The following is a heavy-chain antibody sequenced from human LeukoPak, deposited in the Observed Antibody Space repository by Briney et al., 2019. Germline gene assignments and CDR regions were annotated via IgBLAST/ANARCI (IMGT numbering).Heavy chain of an antibody. J-gene: IGHJ1*01. D-gene: IGHD6-19*01. CDR2: ISSSGSTI. CDR1: GFTFSSYE. V-gene: IGHV3-48*03. CDR3: ARGGYSSGWPAGYFQH. Sequence: PGGSLRLSCAASGFTFSSYEMNWVRQAPGKGLEWVSYISSSGSTIYYADSVKGRFTISRDNAKNSLYLQMNSLRAEDTAVYYCARGGYSSGWPAGYFQHWGQGTLVTVSS.